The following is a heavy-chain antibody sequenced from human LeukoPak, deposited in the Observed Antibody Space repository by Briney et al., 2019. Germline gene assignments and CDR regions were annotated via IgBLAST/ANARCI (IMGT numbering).Heavy chain of an antibody. J-gene: IGHJ6*02. V-gene: IGHV3-7*05. CDR3: ARLGYCSSGSCFYGMDV. CDR2: VKEDGSEE. Sequence: GGSLRLSCAASGSTFSSYAMSWVRQAPGKGLEWVASVKEDGSEEYSVDSVKGRFTISRDNAKNSLYLQMNSLRAEDTAVYYCARLGYCSSGSCFYGMDVWGRGTTVTVSS. CDR1: GSTFSSYA. D-gene: IGHD2-15*01.